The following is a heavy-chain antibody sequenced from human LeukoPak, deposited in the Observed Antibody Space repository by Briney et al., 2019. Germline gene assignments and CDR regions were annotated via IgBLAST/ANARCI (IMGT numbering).Heavy chain of an antibody. D-gene: IGHD5-18*01. Sequence: PGGSLRLSCAASGFTFSSYGMHWVRQAPGKGLEWVAVISYDGSNKYYADSVKGRFTISRDNSKNTLYLQMNSLRAEDTAVYCCAKTRYSYGSGPLDYWGQGTLVTVSS. V-gene: IGHV3-30*18. J-gene: IGHJ4*02. CDR1: GFTFSSYG. CDR3: AKTRYSYGSGPLDY. CDR2: ISYDGSNK.